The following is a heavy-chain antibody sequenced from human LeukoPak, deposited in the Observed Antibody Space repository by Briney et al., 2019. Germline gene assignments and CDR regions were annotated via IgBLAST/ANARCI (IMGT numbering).Heavy chain of an antibody. CDR1: GGYISSSSYY. CDR3: ARVRPRDAFDI. CDR2: IYYSGST. V-gene: IGHV4-39*07. Sequence: SETLSLTCTVSGGYISSSSYYWGWIRQPPGKGLEWIGSIYYSGSTYYNPSLKSRVTISVDTSKNQFSLKLSSVTAADTAVYYCARVRPRDAFDIWGQGTMVTVSS. J-gene: IGHJ3*02.